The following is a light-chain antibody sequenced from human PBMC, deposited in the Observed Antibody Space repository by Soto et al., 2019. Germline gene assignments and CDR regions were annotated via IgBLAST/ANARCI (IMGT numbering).Light chain of an antibody. Sequence: QSALTQPASVSGSPGQSITISCTGTSSDIGLHNFVSWHQQHPGKAPKFIIYGVSNRPSGVSNRFSASKSGNTASLTISGLQADDEAYYYCSSYTSTFTWVFGGGTKLTVL. J-gene: IGLJ3*02. CDR1: SSDIGLHNF. CDR3: SSYTSTFTWV. CDR2: GVS. V-gene: IGLV2-14*01.